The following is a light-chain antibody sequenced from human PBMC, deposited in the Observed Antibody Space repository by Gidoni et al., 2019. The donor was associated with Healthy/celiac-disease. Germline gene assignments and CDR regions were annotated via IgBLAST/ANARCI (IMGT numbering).Light chain of an antibody. V-gene: IGKV1-6*01. Sequence: AIQMTQSPSSLSASVGDRVTITCRASQGIRNDLGWYQQKPGKAPKLLIYAASSLQSGVPSRFRGGGASKDITLTISRQQPENLATYYCLQDNNYPWTFGQXTKVEIK. CDR2: AAS. CDR3: LQDNNYPWT. CDR1: QGIRND. J-gene: IGKJ1*01.